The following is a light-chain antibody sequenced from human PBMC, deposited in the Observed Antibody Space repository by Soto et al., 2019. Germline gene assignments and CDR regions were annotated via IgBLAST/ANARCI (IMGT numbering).Light chain of an antibody. CDR3: QHYDHVQVT. CDR1: QSISNH. Sequence: DIQMTQSPSSLSASVEDRVIITCRASQSISNHLNWYQQKPGKAPKLLIFAASNLETGVPSRFSGGGSGTDFTFTITSLQPEDIATYYCQHYDHVQVTFGQGTRLEIK. CDR2: AAS. V-gene: IGKV1-33*01. J-gene: IGKJ5*01.